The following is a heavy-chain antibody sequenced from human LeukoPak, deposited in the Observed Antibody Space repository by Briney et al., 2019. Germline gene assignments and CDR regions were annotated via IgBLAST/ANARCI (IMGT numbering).Heavy chain of an antibody. J-gene: IGHJ4*02. V-gene: IGHV3-21*01. CDR3: AESAQYAVAGDFDY. D-gene: IGHD6-19*01. CDR2: ISSSSSYI. Sequence: GGSLRLSCAASGFTFSSYSMNWVRQAPGKGVEWVSSISSSSSYIYYADSVKGRFTISRDNAKNSLYLQMNSLRAEDTAVYYCAESAQYAVAGDFDYWGQGTLVTVSS. CDR1: GFTFSSYS.